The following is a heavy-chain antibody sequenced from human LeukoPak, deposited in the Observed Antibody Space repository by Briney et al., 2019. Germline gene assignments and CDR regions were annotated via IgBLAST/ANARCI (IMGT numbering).Heavy chain of an antibody. D-gene: IGHD6-13*01. CDR3: AREMGDKYSSSWALDL. CDR1: GFTFSNSD. CDR2: IGTVGDT. Sequence: GGSLRLSCAASGFTFSNSDMHWVRQAAGKGLEWVSDIGTVGDTYYPGSVKGRFTISRENAKNSLYLQMNSLRAGDTAVYYCAREMGDKYSSSWALDLWGRGTLVTVSS. J-gene: IGHJ2*01. V-gene: IGHV3-13*01.